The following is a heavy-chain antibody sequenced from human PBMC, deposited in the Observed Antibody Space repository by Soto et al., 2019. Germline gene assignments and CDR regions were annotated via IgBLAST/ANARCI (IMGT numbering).Heavy chain of an antibody. D-gene: IGHD3-10*01. CDR2: IYYSGST. Sequence: QVQLQESGPGLVKPSQTLSLTCTVSGGSISSGGYYWSWIRQHPGKGLEWIGYIYYSGSTYYNPSLKSRVTISVDTSKNQCSLKLSSVTAADTAVYYCARDSRYYGSGSYYNNHYYCGMDVWGQGTTVTVSS. CDR1: GGSISSGGYY. CDR3: ARDSRYYGSGSYYNNHYYCGMDV. V-gene: IGHV4-31*03. J-gene: IGHJ6*02.